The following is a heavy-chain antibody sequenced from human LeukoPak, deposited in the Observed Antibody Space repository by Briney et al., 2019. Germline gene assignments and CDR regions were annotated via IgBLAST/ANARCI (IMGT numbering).Heavy chain of an antibody. V-gene: IGHV4-59*08. CDR3: ARRTQVAGPVYFDY. CDR2: IYYSGST. Sequence: PSETLSLTCTVSGGSISSYYWSWVRQPPGKGLEWIGYIYYSGSTNYNPSLKSRVTISVDTSKNQFSLKLSSVTAADAAVYYCARRTQVAGPVYFDYWGQGTLVTVSS. D-gene: IGHD6-19*01. CDR1: GGSISSYY. J-gene: IGHJ4*02.